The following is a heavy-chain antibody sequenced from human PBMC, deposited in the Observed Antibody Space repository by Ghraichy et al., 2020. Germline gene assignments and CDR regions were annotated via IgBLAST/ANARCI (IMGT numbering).Heavy chain of an antibody. V-gene: IGHV1-2*02. CDR2: INPNTGGT. J-gene: IGHJ4*02. CDR1: GYDFTGYY. Sequence: ASVKVSCKASGYDFTGYYMHWVRQAPGQGLEWMGWINPNTGGTNYAQEFQGRVTITRDTSISTAYMELSSLRSDDTALYYCARAQVGYWGQGTLVTVSS. D-gene: IGHD1-26*01. CDR3: ARAQVGY.